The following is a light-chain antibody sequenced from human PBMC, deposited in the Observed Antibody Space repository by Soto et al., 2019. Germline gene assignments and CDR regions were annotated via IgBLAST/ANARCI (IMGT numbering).Light chain of an antibody. V-gene: IGKV2-30*01. CDR2: KVS. CDR3: LQGTHWHSIT. CDR1: RSLVYSDGNTY. Sequence: DFELTQSPLSLPVTLGQSASISCRSSRSLVYSDGNTYLNWYQQRHGQSPRRLIYKVSTRDSGLPHRFSGNGSGTDVTLELSRVEADDFGVYYCLQGTHWHSITFGQGTLLES. J-gene: IGKJ5*01.